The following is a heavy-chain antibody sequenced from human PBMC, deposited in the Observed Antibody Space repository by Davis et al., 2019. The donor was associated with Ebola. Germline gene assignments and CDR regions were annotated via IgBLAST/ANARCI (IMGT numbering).Heavy chain of an antibody. J-gene: IGHJ4*02. CDR2: INPSGGST. Sequence: ASVKVSCKASGYTFTSYYMHWVRQPPGQGLEWMGIINPSGGSTSYAQKFQGRVTMTRDTSTSTVYMELSSLRSEDTAVYYCARDRGRWLQPEYYFDYWGQGTLVTVSS. D-gene: IGHD5-24*01. CDR3: ARDRGRWLQPEYYFDY. V-gene: IGHV1-46*01. CDR1: GYTFTSYY.